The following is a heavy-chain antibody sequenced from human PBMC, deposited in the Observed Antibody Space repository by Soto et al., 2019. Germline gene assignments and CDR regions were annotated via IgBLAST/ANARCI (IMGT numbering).Heavy chain of an antibody. CDR2: IYYSGST. Sequence: SETLSLTCTVSGGSISSYYWSWIRQPPGKGLEWIGYIYYSGSTNYNPSLKSRVTISVDTSKNQFSLKLSSVTAADTAVYYCASLWFGELSTPYYFDYWGQGTLVTVSS. CDR3: ASLWFGELSTPYYFDY. D-gene: IGHD3-10*01. CDR1: GGSISSYY. J-gene: IGHJ4*02. V-gene: IGHV4-59*01.